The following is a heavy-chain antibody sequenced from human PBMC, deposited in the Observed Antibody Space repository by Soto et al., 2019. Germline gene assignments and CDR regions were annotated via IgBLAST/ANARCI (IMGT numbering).Heavy chain of an antibody. J-gene: IGHJ4*02. CDR1: GGSFSGND. CDR2: INHSGCI. Sequence: ASETLSLTCAVYGGSFSGNDWSWIRQPPGKGLEWIGEINHSGCINYNPSLKSRVTISVDTSKNQFSLKLSSVTAADTAVYSCAARLNSGYDSGGYYWGQGSLVTVSS. V-gene: IGHV4-34*01. D-gene: IGHD5-12*01. CDR3: AARLNSGYDSGGYY.